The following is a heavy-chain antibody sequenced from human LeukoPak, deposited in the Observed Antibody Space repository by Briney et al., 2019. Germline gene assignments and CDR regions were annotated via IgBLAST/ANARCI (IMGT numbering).Heavy chain of an antibody. J-gene: IGHJ5*02. CDR1: GFTFSSYG. CDR3: AKDLGPRIYDILTGYQNWFDP. V-gene: IGHV3-30*18. Sequence: PGGSLRLSCAASGFTFSSYGMHWVRQAPGKGLEWVAVISYDGSNKYYADSVKGRFTISRDNSKNTLYLQMNSLRAEDTAVYYCAKDLGPRIYDILTGYQNWFDPWGQGTLVTVSS. D-gene: IGHD3-9*01. CDR2: ISYDGSNK.